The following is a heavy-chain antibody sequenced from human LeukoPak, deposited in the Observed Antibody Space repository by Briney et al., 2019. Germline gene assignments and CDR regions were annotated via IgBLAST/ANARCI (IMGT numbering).Heavy chain of an antibody. V-gene: IGHV3-30*04. CDR3: ARDRLITYYYDSSGYYPGY. CDR1: GFTFSSYD. Sequence: GGSLRLSCAASGFTFSSYDMHWVRQAPGKGLEWVAVISYDGSNKYYADSVKGRFTISRDNSKNTLYLQMNSLRAEDTAVYYCARDRLITYYYDSSGYYPGYWGQGTLVTVSS. D-gene: IGHD3-22*01. CDR2: ISYDGSNK. J-gene: IGHJ4*02.